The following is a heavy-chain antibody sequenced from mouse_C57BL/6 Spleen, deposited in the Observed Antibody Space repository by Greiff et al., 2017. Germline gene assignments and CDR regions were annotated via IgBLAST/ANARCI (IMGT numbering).Heavy chain of an antibody. CDR3: ARDAYYYGSRGGFDY. Sequence: ESGPGLVKPSQSLSLTCSVTGYSITSGYYWNWIRQFPGNKLEWMGYISYDGSNNYNPSLKNRISITRDTSKNQFFLKLNSVTTEDTATYYCARDAYYYGSRGGFDYWGQGTTLTVSS. V-gene: IGHV3-6*01. CDR1: GYSITSGYY. J-gene: IGHJ2*01. D-gene: IGHD1-1*01. CDR2: ISYDGSN.